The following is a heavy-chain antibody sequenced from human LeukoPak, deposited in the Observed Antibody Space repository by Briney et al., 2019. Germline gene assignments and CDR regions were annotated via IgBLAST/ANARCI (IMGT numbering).Heavy chain of an antibody. CDR3: ARGPQVYYDYVWGSYSGAFDI. D-gene: IGHD3-16*01. CDR2: ISGSSSYI. V-gene: IGHV3-21*01. J-gene: IGHJ3*02. CDR1: GFTFSRYN. Sequence: GGSLRLSCAASGFTFSRYNMNWVRQAPGKGLEWVSSISGSSSYIYYADSVKGRFTISRDNAKNSLYLQMNSLRAEDTALYYCARGPQVYYDYVWGSYSGAFDIWGQGTMVTVSS.